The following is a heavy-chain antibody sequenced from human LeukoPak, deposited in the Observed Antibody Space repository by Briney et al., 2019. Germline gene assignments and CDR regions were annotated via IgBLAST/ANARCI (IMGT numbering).Heavy chain of an antibody. D-gene: IGHD2-21*02. J-gene: IGHJ4*02. CDR1: GFTFSSYE. CDR2: ISSSSSYI. Sequence: PGGSLRLSCAASGFTFSSYEMNWVRQAPGKGLGWVSSISSSSSYIYYADSVKGRFTISRDNAKNSLYLQMNSLRAEDTAVYYCARVVVTASSDDYWGQGTLVTVSS. V-gene: IGHV3-21*01. CDR3: ARVVVTASSDDY.